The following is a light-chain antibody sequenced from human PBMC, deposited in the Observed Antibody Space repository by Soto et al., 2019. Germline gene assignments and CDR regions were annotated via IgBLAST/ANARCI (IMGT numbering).Light chain of an antibody. J-gene: IGKJ5*01. V-gene: IGKV3-20*01. CDR1: QSVSSSY. CDR3: QQYGSSPIT. Sequence: EIVLTQSPGTLSLSPGARATLSCRASQSVSSSYLAWYQQKPGQAHRLLIYGASSRATGIPDRFSGSGSGTAGTLTISRLEPEDCSVYDGQQYGSSPITFGQGTRLEIK. CDR2: GAS.